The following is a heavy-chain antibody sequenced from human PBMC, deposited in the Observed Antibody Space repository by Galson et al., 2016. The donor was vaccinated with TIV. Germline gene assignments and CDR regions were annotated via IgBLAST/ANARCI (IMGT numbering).Heavy chain of an antibody. Sequence: SVKVSCKASGGIFTNYAISWVRQAPGQGLEWMGRIIPMFGSANYAQKFQGRVTITTDEVKTTTYMELSSLRSEDTAMYFCARVPQIYDDLFDSWGQGTLVIVSS. V-gene: IGHV1-69*05. CDR2: IIPMFGSA. CDR3: ARVPQIYDDLFDS. D-gene: IGHD3-16*01. J-gene: IGHJ5*01. CDR1: GGIFTNYA.